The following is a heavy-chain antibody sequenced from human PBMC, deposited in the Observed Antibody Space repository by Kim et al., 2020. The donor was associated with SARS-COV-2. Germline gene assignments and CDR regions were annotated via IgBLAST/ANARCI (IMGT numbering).Heavy chain of an antibody. Sequence: YADSGKGPFTISRDNSKKTLYLQMNRLRAEDTAVYYCAKDLTLIVPAAQGYWGQGTLVTVSS. CDR3: AKDLTLIVPAAQGY. V-gene: IGHV3-23*01. D-gene: IGHD2-2*01. J-gene: IGHJ4*02.